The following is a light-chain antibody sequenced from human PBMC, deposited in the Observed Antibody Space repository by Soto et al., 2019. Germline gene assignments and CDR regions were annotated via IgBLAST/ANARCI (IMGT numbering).Light chain of an antibody. J-gene: IGKJ1*01. CDR1: QGISSY. CDR3: QQRYSTPRT. V-gene: IGKV1-39*01. CDR2: AAS. Sequence: QLTQSPSFLSRPVGDRVNITCQASQGISSYLAWYQKKPGKDPKLLIYAASSLQSGVPSRFSGSGSGTDFTLTISSLQTEDFATYYCQQRYSTPRTFGQGTKVDIK.